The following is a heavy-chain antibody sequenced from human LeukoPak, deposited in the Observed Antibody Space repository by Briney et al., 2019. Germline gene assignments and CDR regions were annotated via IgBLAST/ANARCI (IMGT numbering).Heavy chain of an antibody. CDR2: ISTNNGNT. D-gene: IGHD3-10*01. V-gene: IGHV1-18*01. J-gene: IGHJ3*02. CDR1: GYTFTTYD. CDR3: AREEITMVRGVISPDAFDI. Sequence: GASVKVSCKTSGYTFTTYDISWVRQAPGQGLEWMGWISTNNGNTNYAQKIRGRVTMTTDTSTSTAYMELRSLRSDDTAVYYCAREEITMVRGVISPDAFDIWGQGTMVTVSS.